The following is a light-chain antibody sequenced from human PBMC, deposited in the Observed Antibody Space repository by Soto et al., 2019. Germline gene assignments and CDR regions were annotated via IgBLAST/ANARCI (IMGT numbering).Light chain of an antibody. J-gene: IGKJ1*01. CDR2: GAS. V-gene: IGKV3-20*01. CDR1: QSVSSTF. Sequence: EIVLTQSPGTLSLTPGERATLSCRASQSVSSTFLAWYQQKPGQAPKALIYGASTRATGIPDRFSGSGSGTDFTLTISRLEPEDFAMYYCQQYESSRTFGQGTKVEMK. CDR3: QQYESSRT.